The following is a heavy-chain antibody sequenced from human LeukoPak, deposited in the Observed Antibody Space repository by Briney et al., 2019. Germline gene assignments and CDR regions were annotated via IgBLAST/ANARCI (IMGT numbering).Heavy chain of an antibody. CDR3: ARQPAPYSSGWNDGFDI. CDR2: IYYSGST. J-gene: IGHJ3*02. Sequence: SETVSLTCTVSGASVSNNNYYWGWIRQPPGKGLEWIASIYYSGSTYYNPSLKSRVTISVDTSKNHLSLILSSVTAADTAVYYCARQPAPYSSGWNDGFDIWGQGTMVTVSA. CDR1: GASVSNNNYY. V-gene: IGHV4-39*07. D-gene: IGHD6-19*01.